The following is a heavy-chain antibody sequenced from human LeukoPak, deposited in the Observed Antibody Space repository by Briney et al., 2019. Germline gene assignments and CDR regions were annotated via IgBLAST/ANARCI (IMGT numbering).Heavy chain of an antibody. D-gene: IGHD1-26*01. V-gene: IGHV1-8*01. Sequence: ASVKVSCKASGYTFTSYDINWVRQATGQGLEWMGWMNPNSGNTGYAQKFQGRVTMTRNTSISTAYMELSRQRSEDTAVYYCARGGVGATNFDYWGQGTLVTVAS. J-gene: IGHJ4*02. CDR3: ARGGVGATNFDY. CDR1: GYTFTSYD. CDR2: MNPNSGNT.